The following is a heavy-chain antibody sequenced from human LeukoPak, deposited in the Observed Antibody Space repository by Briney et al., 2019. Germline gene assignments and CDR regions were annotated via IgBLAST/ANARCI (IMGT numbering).Heavy chain of an antibody. CDR2: ISGSGGST. D-gene: IGHD6-19*01. CDR1: GFTFSSYG. J-gene: IGHJ4*02. V-gene: IGHV3-23*01. CDR3: AKDRYSSGWPDYYFDY. Sequence: GGSLRLSCAASGFTFSSYGMSWVRQAPGRGLEWVSIISGSGGSTYYADSVKGRFTISRDNSKNTLYLQMNSLRAEDTAVYYCAKDRYSSGWPDYYFDYWGQGTLVTVSS.